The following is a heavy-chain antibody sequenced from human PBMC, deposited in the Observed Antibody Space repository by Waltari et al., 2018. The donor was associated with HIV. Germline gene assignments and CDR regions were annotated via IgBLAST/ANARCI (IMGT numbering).Heavy chain of an antibody. V-gene: IGHV4-39*01. D-gene: IGHD4-4*01. CDR2: MSYSGST. CDR3: ARSFSGYSNYFDP. Sequence: QLQLQESGPGLVKSAETLSLTCTVSGGSMTSSSYYCGWFRQPPGKGLEWIGSMSYSGSTYNNASRRSRITISVDTSKNQFSLKLTSVTAADTAMYYCARSFSGYSNYFDPWGQGTLVTVSS. J-gene: IGHJ5*02. CDR1: GGSMTSSSYY.